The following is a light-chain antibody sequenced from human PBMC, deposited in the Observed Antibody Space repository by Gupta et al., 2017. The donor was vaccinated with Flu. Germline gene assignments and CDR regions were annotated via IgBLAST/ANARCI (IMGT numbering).Light chain of an antibody. J-gene: IGKJ5*01. CDR1: QTSVASN. Sequence: EIVMTKSPATLSVSPGEGATLSCRASQTSVASNLAWYQQKPGRSPRLLIYHASTRATGIPARFIGSGSGTDFTLTISSLQSEDFGVYYCQQYNDWPRITFGQGTRLEIK. V-gene: IGKV3-15*01. CDR3: QQYNDWPRIT. CDR2: HAS.